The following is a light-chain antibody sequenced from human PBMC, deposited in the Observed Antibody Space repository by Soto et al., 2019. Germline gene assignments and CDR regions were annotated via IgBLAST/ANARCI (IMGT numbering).Light chain of an antibody. J-gene: IGKJ1*01. CDR1: QSVSSK. CDR2: DGC. Sequence: EKVMTQPPATLSLSPGERATLSCRARQSVSSKLAWYQRKPGQSPSLLIYDGCTRATAISASVSVCGLAPDFTLTIISLQSEDFAVDYRHQYINWPETFGQGTKV. CDR3: HQYINWPET. V-gene: IGKV3-15*01.